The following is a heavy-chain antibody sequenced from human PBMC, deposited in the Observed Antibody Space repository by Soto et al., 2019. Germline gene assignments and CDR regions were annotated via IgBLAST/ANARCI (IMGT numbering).Heavy chain of an antibody. V-gene: IGHV3-30-3*01. Sequence: QEQLVESGGGVVQPGRSLRLSCVASGITFSTYAMHWVRQAPGKGLEWEAVISYDGSEKYYEDSVKGRFTISRDNSKNTLYLQMNSLRAEDTAVYYCARDRSYYDSGGRSGYFDYWGQGTLVTVSS. CDR2: ISYDGSEK. CDR3: ARDRSYYDSGGRSGYFDY. J-gene: IGHJ4*02. CDR1: GITFSTYA. D-gene: IGHD3-22*01.